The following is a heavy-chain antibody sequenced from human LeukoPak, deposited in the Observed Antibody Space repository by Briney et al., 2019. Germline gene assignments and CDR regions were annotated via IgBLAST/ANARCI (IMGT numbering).Heavy chain of an antibody. CDR3: ARMKVGANYFDY. J-gene: IGHJ4*02. CDR2: IYYSGST. CDR1: GGSISSSSYY. Sequence: SETLSLTCTVSGGSISSSSYYWGWIRQPPGKGLEWIGGIYYSGSTYYNPSLKSRVTISVDTSKNQFSLKLSSVTAADTAVYYCARMKVGANYFDYWGQGTLVTVSS. V-gene: IGHV4-39*01. D-gene: IGHD1-26*01.